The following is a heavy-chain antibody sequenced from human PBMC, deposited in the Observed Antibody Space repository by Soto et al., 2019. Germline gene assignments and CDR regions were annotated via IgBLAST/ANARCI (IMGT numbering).Heavy chain of an antibody. CDR2: MNPKSGNT. D-gene: IGHD1-1*01. CDR3: ARGKSLEN. CDR1: GYAFSNYD. V-gene: IGHV1-8*01. J-gene: IGHJ4*02. Sequence: QVQLVQSGAEVKKPGASVKVSCKASGYAFSNYDINWVRQATGQGLEWMGWMNPKSGNTGYAQEFQSRVTMTRDTAKTTAYMELSGLRSEDTAVYYCARGKSLENWGQGTRVTVSS.